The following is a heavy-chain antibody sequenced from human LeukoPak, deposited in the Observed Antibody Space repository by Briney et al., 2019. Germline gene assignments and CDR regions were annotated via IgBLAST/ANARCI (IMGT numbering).Heavy chain of an antibody. CDR1: GFTFSSYA. J-gene: IGHJ4*02. Sequence: GGSLRLSCAASGFTFSSYAMSWVRQAPGKGLEWVSAISGSGGSTSYADSVKGRFPITRDNSKNTLYLQMNSMRAEDTAVYYCASDVQQLVPDYWGQGTLVTVSS. CDR3: ASDVQQLVPDY. V-gene: IGHV3-23*01. D-gene: IGHD6-13*01. CDR2: ISGSGGST.